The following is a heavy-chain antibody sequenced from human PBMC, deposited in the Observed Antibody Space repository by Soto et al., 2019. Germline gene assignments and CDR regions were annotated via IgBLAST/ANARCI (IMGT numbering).Heavy chain of an antibody. D-gene: IGHD3-10*01. CDR2: IIPMLGMS. J-gene: IGHJ4*02. CDR3: ATSYGSGSRPFDY. V-gene: IGHV1-69*02. CDR1: GDTFNFYT. Sequence: QVQLVQSGAEVKKPGSSVKVSCKASGDTFNFYTFSWVRQAPGQGLEWMGRIIPMLGMSNYAQKFQDRVTIIADKSTSTAYMQLSSLRSEDTAIYYCATSYGSGSRPFDYWGQGTLVTVSS.